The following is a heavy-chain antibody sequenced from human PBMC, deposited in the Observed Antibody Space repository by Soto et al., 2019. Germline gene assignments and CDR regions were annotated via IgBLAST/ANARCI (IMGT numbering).Heavy chain of an antibody. Sequence: EVQLVESGGGLVAPGGSLRLSCVASGFALTTYTMNWVRQAPGTCLEWVSSINGRSNYKYYSDSVKVRFTVSRDNAQNSLFLHMRRLGPEDTAVYYCVIEDGVVGASAAFDSWGQGTLVTVYS. J-gene: IGHJ4*02. D-gene: IGHD1-26*01. CDR3: VIEDGVVGASAAFDS. CDR2: INGRSNYK. V-gene: IGHV3-21*02. CDR1: GFALTTYT.